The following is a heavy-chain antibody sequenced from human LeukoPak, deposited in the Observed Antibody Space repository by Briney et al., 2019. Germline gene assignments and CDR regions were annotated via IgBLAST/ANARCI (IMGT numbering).Heavy chain of an antibody. Sequence: SETLSLTCAVSGGSISSSNWWSWVRQPPGKGLEWIGEIYHSGSTNYNPSLKSRVTISVDTSKNQFSLKLSSVTAADTAVYYCAREYAAYYYGSGSPPDAFDIWGQGTMVTVSS. CDR1: GGSISSSNW. CDR2: IYHSGST. V-gene: IGHV4-4*02. D-gene: IGHD3-10*01. J-gene: IGHJ3*02. CDR3: AREYAAYYYGSGSPPDAFDI.